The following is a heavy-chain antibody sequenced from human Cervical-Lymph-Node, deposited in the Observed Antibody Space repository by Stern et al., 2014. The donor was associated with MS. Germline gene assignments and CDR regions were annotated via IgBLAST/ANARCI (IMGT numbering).Heavy chain of an antibody. Sequence: QMQLVQSGPEVKKPGTSVKVSCKASGFTFTSSAVQWVRQARGKPLEWIGWIVGGSGNANYAQKFQERVTIARDMSSSTAYMELSSLRSEDTAVYYCAARANYYDSPGDWFDPWGQGTLVTVSS. D-gene: IGHD3-22*01. CDR3: AARANYYDSPGDWFDP. V-gene: IGHV1-58*01. CDR1: GFTFTSSA. J-gene: IGHJ5*02. CDR2: IVGGSGNA.